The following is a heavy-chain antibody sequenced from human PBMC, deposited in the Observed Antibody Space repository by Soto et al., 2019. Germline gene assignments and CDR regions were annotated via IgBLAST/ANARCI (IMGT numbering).Heavy chain of an antibody. CDR2: IYHSGST. J-gene: IGHJ5*02. Sequence: PSETLSLTCTVSGGSIISGDYYWIWIRQPPGKGLEWIGYIYHSGSTYYNPSLKSRVTISVDTSKNQFSLKLSSVTAADTAVYYCARERPDGARLDPWGQGTLVTVSS. CDR3: ARERPDGARLDP. CDR1: GGSIISGDYY. V-gene: IGHV4-30-4*01. D-gene: IGHD6-6*01.